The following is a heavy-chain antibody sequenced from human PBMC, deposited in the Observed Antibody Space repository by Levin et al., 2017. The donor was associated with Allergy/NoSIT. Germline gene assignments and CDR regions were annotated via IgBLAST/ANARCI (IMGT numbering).Heavy chain of an antibody. Sequence: SGGSLRLSCKASGYTFTGYYMHWVRQAPGQGLEWMGWINPNSGGTNYAQKFQGRVTMTRDTSISTAYMELSRLRSDDTAVYYCARVGRIAVLYGMDVWGQGTTVTVSS. D-gene: IGHD6-19*01. CDR3: ARVGRIAVLYGMDV. J-gene: IGHJ6*02. V-gene: IGHV1-2*02. CDR2: INPNSGGT. CDR1: GYTFTGYY.